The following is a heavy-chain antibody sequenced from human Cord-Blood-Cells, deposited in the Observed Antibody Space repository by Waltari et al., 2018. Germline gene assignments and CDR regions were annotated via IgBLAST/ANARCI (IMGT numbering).Heavy chain of an antibody. D-gene: IGHD3-16*01. V-gene: IGHV3-30-3*01. CDR1: GFTFSSYA. J-gene: IGHJ4*02. Sequence: QVQLVESGGGVVQPGRSLRLSCAASGFTFSSYAMHGGRQAPGKGLEWVAVISYDGSNKYYADSVKGRFTISRDNSKNTLYLQMNSLRAEDTAVYYCARTFTFGGVTTDNLDYWGQGTLVTVSS. CDR3: ARTFTFGGVTTDNLDY. CDR2: ISYDGSNK.